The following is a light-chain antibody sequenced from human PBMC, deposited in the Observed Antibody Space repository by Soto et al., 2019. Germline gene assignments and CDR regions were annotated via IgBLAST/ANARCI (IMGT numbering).Light chain of an antibody. CDR1: SSDVGSYNL. CDR3: CSYAGNGAWV. Sequence: QSALTQPASVSGSPGQSITISCTGTSSDVGSYNLVSWYQQHPGKAPKLMIYEVNRRPSGVSDRFSGSKSGNTASLTISGLQAEDEGDFFCCSYAGNGAWVFGGGTKLTVL. V-gene: IGLV2-23*02. J-gene: IGLJ3*02. CDR2: EVN.